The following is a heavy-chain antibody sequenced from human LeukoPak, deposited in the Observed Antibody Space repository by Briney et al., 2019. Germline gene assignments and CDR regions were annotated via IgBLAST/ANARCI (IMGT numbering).Heavy chain of an antibody. CDR2: IYYTGTT. CDR3: AREGGAWGSAHHFDY. Sequence: MPSETLSLTCTVSGGSISSSSYSWSWIRQPAGKGLEWIGRIYYTGTTNYNPSLKSRVTISLDTSKNQFSLKLNSVTAADTAVYYCAREGGAWGSAHHFDYWGQGTLVTVSS. CDR1: GGSISSSSYS. V-gene: IGHV4-61*10. J-gene: IGHJ4*02. D-gene: IGHD7-27*01.